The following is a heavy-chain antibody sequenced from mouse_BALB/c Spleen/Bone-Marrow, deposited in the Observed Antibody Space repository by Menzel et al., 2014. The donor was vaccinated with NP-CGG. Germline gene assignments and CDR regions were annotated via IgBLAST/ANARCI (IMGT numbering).Heavy chain of an antibody. CDR1: GFNIKDTY. CDR3: ARWLLPYGLDY. CDR2: IDPANGNT. V-gene: IGHV14-3*02. J-gene: IGHJ4*01. D-gene: IGHD2-3*01. Sequence: EVKLMESGAELVKPGASVKLSCTASGFNIKDTYMHWVKQRPGQGLEWIGRIDPANGNTKYDPKFQGKATITADTSSNTAYLQLSSLTSEDTAVYYCARWLLPYGLDYWGQGTSVTVSS.